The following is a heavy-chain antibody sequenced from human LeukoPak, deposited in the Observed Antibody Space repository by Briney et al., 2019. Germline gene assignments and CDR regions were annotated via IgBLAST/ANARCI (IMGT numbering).Heavy chain of an antibody. D-gene: IGHD3-10*01. CDR1: GFTFSSYA. Sequence: GGSLRLSCAASGFTFSSYAMSWVRQAPGKGLEWVSAISGSGGSTYYADSVKGRFTISRDNSKNTLYLQMNSLRAEDTAVYYCARDGITMVRGVISDYFDYWGQGTLVTVSS. CDR3: ARDGITMVRGVISDYFDY. J-gene: IGHJ4*02. V-gene: IGHV3-23*01. CDR2: ISGSGGST.